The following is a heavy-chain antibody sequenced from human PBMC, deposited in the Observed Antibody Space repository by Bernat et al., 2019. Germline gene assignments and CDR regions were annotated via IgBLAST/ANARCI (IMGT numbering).Heavy chain of an antibody. D-gene: IGHD4-11*01. Sequence: EVQLLESGGGLVQPGGSLRLSCAASGLIFSDHYMDWVRQAPGKGLEWIGRSRNKVDSYATEYAASVKGRFTVSRDDSKNSLYLQMNSLKTEDTAVYYCARARDYSFDYWGQGTLVTVSS. CDR3: ARARDYSFDY. CDR1: GLIFSDHY. CDR2: SRNKVDSYAT. V-gene: IGHV3-72*01. J-gene: IGHJ4*02.